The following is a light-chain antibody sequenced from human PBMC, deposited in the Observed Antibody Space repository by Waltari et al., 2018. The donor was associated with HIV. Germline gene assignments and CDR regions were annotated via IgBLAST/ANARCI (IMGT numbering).Light chain of an antibody. CDR2: EDS. CDR3: YSTDSRGIVV. J-gene: IGLJ2*01. CDR1: ALPTTN. Sequence: SYELTRPPSVSVSPGQTARITCSGDALPTTNAYWYQQKSGQAPVLVIFEDSKRPSGIPERFSGSSSGTMVTLIISGAQVEDEADYYCYSTDSRGIVVFGGGTKLTVL. V-gene: IGLV3-10*01.